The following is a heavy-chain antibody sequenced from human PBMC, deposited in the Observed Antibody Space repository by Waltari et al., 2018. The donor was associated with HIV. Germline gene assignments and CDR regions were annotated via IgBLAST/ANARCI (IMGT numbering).Heavy chain of an antibody. Sequence: EAELEESGGRLVQPGESLRLSCTANGLGNHWRTWVRQAPGKGLKWVDNINEEEKKKNYLKAVKDRFIVFRDNARNKLYLQVRNVRVEDSGVYYGAVGGGAIGPLWGRGTLVTVST. CDR1: GLGNHW. J-gene: IGHJ2*01. CDR2: INEEEKKK. D-gene: IGHD3-16*01. CDR3: AVGGGAIGPL. V-gene: IGHV3-7*01.